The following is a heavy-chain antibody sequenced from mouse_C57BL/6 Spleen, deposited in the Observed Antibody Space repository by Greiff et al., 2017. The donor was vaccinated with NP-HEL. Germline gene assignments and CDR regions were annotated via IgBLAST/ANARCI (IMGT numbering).Heavy chain of an antibody. CDR1: GYTFSSSW. V-gene: IGHV1-82*01. CDR2: IYPGDGDT. J-gene: IGHJ3*01. Sequence: VQLQQSGPELVKPGASVKISCKASGYTFSSSWMNWVKQRPGKGLEWIGRIYPGDGDTNYNGKFKGKATLTADKSSSTASMQLSSLTSEDSAVYFCARPDYCGSSSAWFAYWGQGTLVTVSA. CDR3: ARPDYCGSSSAWFAY. D-gene: IGHD1-1*01.